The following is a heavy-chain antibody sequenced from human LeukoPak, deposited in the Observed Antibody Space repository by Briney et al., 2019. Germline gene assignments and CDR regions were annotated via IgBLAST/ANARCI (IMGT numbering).Heavy chain of an antibody. CDR1: GGSIRSSSYY. J-gene: IGHJ3*02. D-gene: IGHD6-13*01. V-gene: IGHV4-39*07. CDR3: ARDLYSSRTNDAFVI. Sequence: PSETLSLTCTVSGGSIRSSSYYWGWIRQPPGKGLEWIGSIYYSGSSYYNPSLKSRVTISVDTSKNQFSLKLTSVTAADTALYYCARDLYSSRTNDAFVIWGQGTMVTVSS. CDR2: IYYSGSS.